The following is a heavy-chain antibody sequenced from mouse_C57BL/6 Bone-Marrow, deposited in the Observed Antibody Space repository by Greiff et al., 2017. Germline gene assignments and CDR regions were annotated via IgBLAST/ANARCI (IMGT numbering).Heavy chain of an antibody. J-gene: IGHJ3*01. D-gene: IGHD4-1*01. CDR2: FDPEDGET. V-gene: IGHV14-2*01. CDR3: APLGPFAY. Sequence: VQLQQSGAELVKPGASVKLSCTASGFNIQDYYMHWVKQRTEQGLEWIGRFDPEDGETKYAPKFQGKATLTADTSSNTAYLQLSSLSSEDTAVYYCAPLGPFAYWGQGTLVTVSA. CDR1: GFNIQDYY.